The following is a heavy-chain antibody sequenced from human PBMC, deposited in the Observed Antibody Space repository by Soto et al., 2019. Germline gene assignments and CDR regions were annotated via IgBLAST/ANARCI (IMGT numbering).Heavy chain of an antibody. CDR3: ATMGTPATGLFYFDY. V-gene: IGHV4-30-4*01. Sequence: PSETLSLTCTVSGGSISSGNYYWSWIRHPPGKGLEWIGFISYSGSTYYNLSLKSRITISVDTSKNQFSLNLNFVTAADTAVYYCATMGTPATGLFYFDYWGQGTLVTVSS. D-gene: IGHD2-15*01. CDR2: ISYSGST. CDR1: GGSISSGNYY. J-gene: IGHJ4*02.